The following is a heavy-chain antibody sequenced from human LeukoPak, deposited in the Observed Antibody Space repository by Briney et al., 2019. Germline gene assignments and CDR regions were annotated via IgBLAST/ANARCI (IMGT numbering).Heavy chain of an antibody. CDR1: GFTFNNYA. D-gene: IGHD3-22*01. CDR2: IGGSGDRT. V-gene: IGHV3-23*01. CDR3: AKPYDSRFIRHFDY. Sequence: GGSLRLSCAASGFTFNNYAMSWFRQTPGKGLEWVSAIGGSGDRTYYAESVKGRFSISRDNSKNTLYLQMNSLRAEDTAVYYCAKPYDSRFIRHFDYWGQGTLVTVSS. J-gene: IGHJ4*02.